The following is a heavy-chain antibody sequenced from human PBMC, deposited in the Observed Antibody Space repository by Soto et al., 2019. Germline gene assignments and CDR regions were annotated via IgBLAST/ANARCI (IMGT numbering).Heavy chain of an antibody. CDR2: INPSGGST. D-gene: IGHD3-22*01. J-gene: IGHJ4*02. V-gene: IGHV1-46*01. Sequence: ASVKVSCKASGYTFTSYDMHWVRQAPGQGLEWMGIINPSGGSTSYAQKFQGRVTMTRDTSTSTVYMELSSLRSEDTAVYYCAGASDSPYDSSGYYPIWGQGTLVTVSS. CDR1: GYTFTSYD. CDR3: AGASDSPYDSSGYYPI.